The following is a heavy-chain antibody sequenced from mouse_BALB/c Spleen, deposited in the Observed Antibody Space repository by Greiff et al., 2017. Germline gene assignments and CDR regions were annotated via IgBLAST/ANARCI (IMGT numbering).Heavy chain of an antibody. J-gene: IGHJ1*01. V-gene: IGHV5-12-2*01. Sequence: EVQLVESGGGLVQPGGSLKLSCAASGFTFSSYTMSWVRQTPEKRLEWVAYISNGGGSTYYPDTVKGRFTISRDNAKNTLYLQMSSLKSEDTAMYYCARHPLMGNSYWYFDVWGAGTTGTVSS. CDR2: ISNGGGST. CDR1: GFTFSSYT. D-gene: IGHD2-1*01. CDR3: ARHPLMGNSYWYFDV.